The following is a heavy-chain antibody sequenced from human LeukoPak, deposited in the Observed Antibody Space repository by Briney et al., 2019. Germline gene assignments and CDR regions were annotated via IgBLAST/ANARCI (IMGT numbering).Heavy chain of an antibody. D-gene: IGHD6-13*01. CDR3: VRGGAAAGFDP. V-gene: IGHV4-39*07. CDR1: GGSISSSSYY. Sequence: SETLSLTCTVSGGSISSSSYYWGWIRQPPGKGLEWIGSIYYSGSTYYNPSLKSRVTISVDTSKNQFSLKLSSVTAADTALYYCVRGGAAAGFDPWGQGALVTVSS. J-gene: IGHJ5*02. CDR2: IYYSGST.